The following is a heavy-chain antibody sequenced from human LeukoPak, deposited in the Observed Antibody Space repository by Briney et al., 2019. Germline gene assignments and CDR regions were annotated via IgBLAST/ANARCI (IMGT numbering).Heavy chain of an antibody. J-gene: IGHJ4*02. V-gene: IGHV1-18*04. CDR2: ISAYNGNT. Sequence: EASVKVSCKASGYTFTSYGISWVRQAPGQGLEWMGWISAYNGNTNYAQKLQGRVTMTTDTCTSTAYMELRSLRSDDTAVYYCAKDRLRLGEFSDFDYWGQGTLVTVSS. CDR1: GYTFTSYG. CDR3: AKDRLRLGEFSDFDY. D-gene: IGHD3-16*01.